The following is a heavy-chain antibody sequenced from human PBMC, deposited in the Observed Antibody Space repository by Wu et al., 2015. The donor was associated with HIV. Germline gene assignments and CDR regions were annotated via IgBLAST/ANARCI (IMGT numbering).Heavy chain of an antibody. J-gene: IGHJ4*02. V-gene: IGHV1-2*02. D-gene: IGHD2-8*01. CDR1: GYYFSGYY. CDR3: ARLQSLHGLYSNADY. CDR2: INANRGGT. Sequence: QVQLEQSGAEVKKPGAAVKVSCKASGYYFSGYYIHWVRQAPGQGLEWMGWINANRGGTKYAQKFQDRVTMSRDTAVSTAYLEVSSLRSDDTAVYYCARLQSLHGLYSNADYWGQGTLVTVSS.